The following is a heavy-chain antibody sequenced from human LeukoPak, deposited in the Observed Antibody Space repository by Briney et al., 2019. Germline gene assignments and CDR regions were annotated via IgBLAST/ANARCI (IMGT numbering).Heavy chain of an antibody. Sequence: GESLKISCKGSGYSFTSYWIGWVRQMPGKGLEWMGIIYPGDSDTRYSPSFQGQVTISADKSISTAYLQWSSLKASDTAMYYCARPTRDGDPTVVTPGAFDIWGQGTMVTVSS. CDR1: GYSFTSYW. J-gene: IGHJ3*02. V-gene: IGHV5-51*01. CDR2: IYPGDSDT. CDR3: ARPTRDGDPTVVTPGAFDI. D-gene: IGHD4-23*01.